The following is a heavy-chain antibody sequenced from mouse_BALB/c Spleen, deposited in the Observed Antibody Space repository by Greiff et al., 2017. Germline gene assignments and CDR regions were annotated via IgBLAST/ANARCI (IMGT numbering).Heavy chain of an antibody. V-gene: IGHV14-3*02. Sequence: EVQLQQSGAELVKPGASVKLSCTASGFNIKDTYMHWVKQRPEQGLEWIGRIDPANGNTKYDPKFQGKATITADTSSNTAYLQLSSLTSEDTAVYYCARGGGSSLYAMDYWGQGTSVTVSS. CDR1: GFNIKDTY. CDR2: IDPANGNT. CDR3: ARGGGSSLYAMDY. J-gene: IGHJ4*01. D-gene: IGHD1-1*01.